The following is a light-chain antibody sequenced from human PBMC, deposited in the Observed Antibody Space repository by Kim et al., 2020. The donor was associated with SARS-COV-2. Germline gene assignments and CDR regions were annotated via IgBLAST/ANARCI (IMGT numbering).Light chain of an antibody. J-gene: IGKJ4*01. Sequence: SASVGDRVTIPCRASQPISSWLAWYQQRPGKAPELLIYAASTLQSGVPSRFSGSASGTDFTLTINSLQPEDFATYFCQQGYSLPLTFGGGTKLEI. CDR1: QPISSW. CDR2: AAS. CDR3: QQGYSLPLT. V-gene: IGKV1-12*01.